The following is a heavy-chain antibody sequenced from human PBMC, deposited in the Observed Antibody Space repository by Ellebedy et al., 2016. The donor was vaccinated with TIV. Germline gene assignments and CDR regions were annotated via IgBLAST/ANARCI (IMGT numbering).Heavy chain of an antibody. V-gene: IGHV4-38-2*02. J-gene: IGHJ4*02. D-gene: IGHD3-10*01. Sequence: MPGGSLRLSCSVSGYSISHGYYWGWIRQPPGKGLEWIARIYHTGTTYYSPSLESRVTISVDTSKNQFSLELSSVTAADTAVYYCARDTSRVPGFWGQGILVTVSS. CDR1: GYSISHGYY. CDR3: ARDTSRVPGF. CDR2: IYHTGTT.